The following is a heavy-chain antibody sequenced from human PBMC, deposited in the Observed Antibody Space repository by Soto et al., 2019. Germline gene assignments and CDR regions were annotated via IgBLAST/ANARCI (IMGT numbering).Heavy chain of an antibody. CDR1: GGSTTSDY. CDR2: VFHSLGA. J-gene: IGHJ4*02. D-gene: IGHD3-10*01. CDR3: VRDLNGSGDY. Sequence: KPSETLSLTCTVSGGSTTSDYWSWIRQPPGKGLEWLGYVFHSLGAKYNPSLGSRGTISLDTSKNQLSLSLRSVTAADTAIYFCVRDLNGSGDYWGQGTLVTVSS. V-gene: IGHV4-59*01.